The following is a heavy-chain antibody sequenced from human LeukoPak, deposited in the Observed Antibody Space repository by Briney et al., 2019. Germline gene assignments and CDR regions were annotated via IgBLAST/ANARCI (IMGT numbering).Heavy chain of an antibody. V-gene: IGHV3-23*01. J-gene: IGHJ4*02. CDR3: AKHGFGVFEGY. CDR1: GFTFSSYD. D-gene: IGHD3-10*01. CDR2: ISGSGGST. Sequence: PGGSLRLSGAASGFTFSSYDMSWVSQAPGKGLQWVSGISGSGGSTYYADSVKGRFTISRDNSKNTLYLQMNSLRAEDTAVYYCAKHGFGVFEGYWGQGTLVTVSS.